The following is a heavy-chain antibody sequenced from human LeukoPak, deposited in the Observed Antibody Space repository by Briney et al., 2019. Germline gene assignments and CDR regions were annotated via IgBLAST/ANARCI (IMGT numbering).Heavy chain of an antibody. CDR1: GNYW. V-gene: IGHV3-74*01. J-gene: IGHJ4*02. D-gene: IGHD2-2*01. CDR2: INSDGCWT. Sequence: GGSLRLSCAASGNYWMHWVRQAPGKGLVWVSHINSDGCWTSYADSVKGRFTISKDNAKNTVYLQMNNLRAEDTAVYYCVSFYETYWGRGTLVTVSS. CDR3: VSFYETY.